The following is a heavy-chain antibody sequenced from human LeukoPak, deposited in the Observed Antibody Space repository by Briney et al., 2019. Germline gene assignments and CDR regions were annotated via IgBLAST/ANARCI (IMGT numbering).Heavy chain of an antibody. D-gene: IGHD3-22*01. CDR1: GFTFGSYA. V-gene: IGHV3-30*02. CDR3: AKDPTHYRVWDDYDSTVLSY. J-gene: IGHJ4*02. CDR2: IRYDGSNK. Sequence: GGSLRLSCVASGFTFGSYAMHWVRQAPGKGLEWAAFIRYDGSNKYYADSVKGRFTISRDNSKNTLYLQMNSLRAADTAVYYCAKDPTHYRVWDDYDSTVLSYWGQGTLVTVSS.